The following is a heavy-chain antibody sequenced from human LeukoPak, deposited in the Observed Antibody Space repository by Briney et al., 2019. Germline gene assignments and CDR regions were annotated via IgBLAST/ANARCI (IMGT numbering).Heavy chain of an antibody. Sequence: GGSLRLSCAASGFTFSSYDMNWVRQAPGKGLEWLSSIRSTSSYIYYADSVKGRFTISRDNAKKSLYLQMNSLRAEDTAVYFCGRVIQFKSSPSYWGQGTLVTVSS. J-gene: IGHJ4*02. CDR1: GFTFSSYD. CDR2: IRSTSSYI. V-gene: IGHV3-21*01. D-gene: IGHD6-13*01. CDR3: GRVIQFKSSPSY.